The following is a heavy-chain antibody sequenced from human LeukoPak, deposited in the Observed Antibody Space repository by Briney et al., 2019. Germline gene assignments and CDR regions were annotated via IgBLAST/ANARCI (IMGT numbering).Heavy chain of an antibody. Sequence: PGGSLRLSCAASGLTFSSYSMNWVRQAPGKGLEWVSSISSSSSYIYYADSVKGRFTISRDNAKNSLYLQMNSLRAEDTAVYYCARARLSGRPGFDPWGQGTLVTVSS. CDR1: GLTFSSYS. V-gene: IGHV3-21*01. J-gene: IGHJ5*02. D-gene: IGHD3-10*01. CDR2: ISSSSSYI. CDR3: ARARLSGRPGFDP.